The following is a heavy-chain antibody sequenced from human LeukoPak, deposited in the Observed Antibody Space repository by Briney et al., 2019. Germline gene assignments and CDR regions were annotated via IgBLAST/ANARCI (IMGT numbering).Heavy chain of an antibody. CDR3: AKDRVATERYYMDV. Sequence: GGSLRLSCAASGFTFSDYYMSWIRQAPGKGLEWVSYISSSGSTIYYADSVKGRFTISRDNAKNSLYLQMNSLRAEDTAVYYCAKDRVATERYYMDVWGKGTTVTISS. V-gene: IGHV3-11*01. D-gene: IGHD6-13*01. CDR2: ISSSGSTI. J-gene: IGHJ6*03. CDR1: GFTFSDYY.